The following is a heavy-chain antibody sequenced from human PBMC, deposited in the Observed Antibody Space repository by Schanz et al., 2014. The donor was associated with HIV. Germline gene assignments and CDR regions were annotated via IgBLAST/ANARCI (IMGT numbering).Heavy chain of an antibody. V-gene: IGHV4-31*03. CDR1: GAAINSGGYY. CDR3: ARIDGSWFDP. D-gene: IGHD1-26*01. Sequence: QVQLQESGPGLVKPSQTLSLTCTVSGAAINSGGYYWSWIRQHPGKGLEWLGFISDSGSTFYSPSLKSRISLSVDTSKNQFSLNLNSVTDADTAVYYCARIDGSWFDPWGQGTLVTVSS. CDR2: ISDSGST. J-gene: IGHJ5*02.